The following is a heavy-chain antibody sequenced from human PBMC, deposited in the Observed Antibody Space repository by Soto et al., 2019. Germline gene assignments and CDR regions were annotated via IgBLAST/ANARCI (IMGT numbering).Heavy chain of an antibody. J-gene: IGHJ5*02. Sequence: GGSLRLSCAASRFTFSTYAMSWVRQAPGKGLEWVSAITGSGDTTYYADSVKGRFTISRDNSKNTLYLQINSLRAEDTAIFYCAKETLLNWFDPWGQGTQVTVS. CDR3: AKETLLNWFDP. D-gene: IGHD2-15*01. CDR2: ITGSGDTT. CDR1: RFTFSTYA. V-gene: IGHV3-23*01.